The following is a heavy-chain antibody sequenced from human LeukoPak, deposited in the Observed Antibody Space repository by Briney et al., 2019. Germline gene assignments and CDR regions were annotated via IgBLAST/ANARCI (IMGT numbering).Heavy chain of an antibody. V-gene: IGHV3-30*02. D-gene: IGHD3-10*01. CDR1: GFTLSNYG. CDR2: IRYDGSNK. J-gene: IGHJ4*02. Sequence: GGSLRLSCAASGFTLSNYGMHWVRQAPVKGLEWVAFIRYDGSNKYYADSVKGRFTISRDNSKNTLYLQMNSLGPEDTAVYYCANRYGSGSYYNPYSFDYWGQGTLVTVSS. CDR3: ANRYGSGSYYNPYSFDY.